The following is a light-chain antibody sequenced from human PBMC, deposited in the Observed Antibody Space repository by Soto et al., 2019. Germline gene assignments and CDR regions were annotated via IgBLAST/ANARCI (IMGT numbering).Light chain of an antibody. J-gene: IGKJ4*01. V-gene: IGKV3-15*01. CDR1: QSLTTN. Sequence: EIVLTQSPVTLSVSPGETVTLSCRASQSLTTNLAWYQQKPGQAPRLLIFGASTRATGIPARFSGSGSGTAVTLTISSLESKDSGVYYCQQYNHWPPITFGGGTKVEIK. CDR2: GAS. CDR3: QQYNHWPPIT.